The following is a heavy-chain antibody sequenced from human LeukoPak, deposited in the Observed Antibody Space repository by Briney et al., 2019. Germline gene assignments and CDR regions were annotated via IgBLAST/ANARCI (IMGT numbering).Heavy chain of an antibody. Sequence: PGGSLRLSCAASGFTFSSYAMSWVRQAPGKGLEWVSAISGSGGSTYHADSVKGRFTISRDNSKNTLYLQMNSLRAEDTAVYYCAKEGYSDGLYYVDYWGQATLVTVSS. CDR2: ISGSGGST. V-gene: IGHV3-23*01. D-gene: IGHD5-18*01. CDR1: GFTFSSYA. CDR3: AKEGYSDGLYYVDY. J-gene: IGHJ4*02.